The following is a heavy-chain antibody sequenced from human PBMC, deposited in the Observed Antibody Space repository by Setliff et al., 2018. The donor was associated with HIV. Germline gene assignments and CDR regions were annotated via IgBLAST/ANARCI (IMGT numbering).Heavy chain of an antibody. Sequence: PEETLSLTCTVSGASSIYFWGWIRQPPGKGLEWIGSVYYSGSTYYNPSLKSRVTISMDTSKNQFSLKLNSVTAADTAVYYCAKDRSGSYRTFDYWGPGILVTVSS. CDR2: VYYSGST. V-gene: IGHV4-39*07. CDR3: AKDRSGSYRTFDY. D-gene: IGHD1-26*01. CDR1: GASSIYF. J-gene: IGHJ4*02.